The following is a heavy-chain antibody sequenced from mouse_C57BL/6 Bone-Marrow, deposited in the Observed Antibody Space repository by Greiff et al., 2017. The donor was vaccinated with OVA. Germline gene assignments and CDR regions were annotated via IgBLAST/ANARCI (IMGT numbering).Heavy chain of an antibody. D-gene: IGHD3-3*01. J-gene: IGHJ4*01. Sequence: DVKLVESGGGLVQPGESLKLSCESYEYEFPSHDMSWVRKTPEKRLELVAAINSDGGSTYYPDTMERRFIISRDNPKKTLYLQRSRLRSEDTALYYCARQGGLGNAMDYWGQGTSVTVSS. CDR2: INSDGGST. V-gene: IGHV5-2*01. CDR3: ARQGGLGNAMDY. CDR1: EYEFPSHD.